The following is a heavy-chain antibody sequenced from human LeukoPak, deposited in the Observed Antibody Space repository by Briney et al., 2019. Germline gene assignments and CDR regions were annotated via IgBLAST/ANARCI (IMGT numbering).Heavy chain of an antibody. CDR1: GGSISYY. D-gene: IGHD4-23*01. J-gene: IGHJ3*02. Sequence: SETLSLTCTVSGGSISYYWGWIRQPPGKGLEWIGSIYYSGSTYYNPSLKSRVTISVDTSKNQFSLKLSSVTAADTAVYYCARDDYGGNPNDAFDIWGQGTMVTVSS. CDR3: ARDDYGGNPNDAFDI. V-gene: IGHV4-39*02. CDR2: IYYSGST.